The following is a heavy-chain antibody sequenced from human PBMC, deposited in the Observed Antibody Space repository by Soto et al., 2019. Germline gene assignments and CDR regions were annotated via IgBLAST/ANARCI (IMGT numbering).Heavy chain of an antibody. Sequence: TGGSLRLSCAASGFTVSSNYMSWVRQAPGKGLEWVSVIYSGGSTYYADSVKGRFTISRGNSKNTLYLQMNSLRAEDTAVYYCARTMMVTASAPWIYYFDYWGQGTLVTVSS. J-gene: IGHJ4*02. D-gene: IGHD2-21*02. V-gene: IGHV3-53*01. CDR1: GFTVSSNY. CDR2: IYSGGST. CDR3: ARTMMVTASAPWIYYFDY.